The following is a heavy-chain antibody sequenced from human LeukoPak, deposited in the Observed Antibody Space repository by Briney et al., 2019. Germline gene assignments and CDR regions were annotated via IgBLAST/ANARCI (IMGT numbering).Heavy chain of an antibody. CDR1: GGSFSGYY. CDR2: INHSGST. Sequence: PSETLSLTCAAYGGSFSGYYWSWIRQPPGKGLEWIGEINHSGSTNYNPSLNSRGTISVDTSKNQFSLKLISVTAADTAVYYCARWPHSSAWYRGDWFDPWGQGTLVTVSS. J-gene: IGHJ5*02. D-gene: IGHD6-19*01. V-gene: IGHV4-34*01. CDR3: ARWPHSSAWYRGDWFDP.